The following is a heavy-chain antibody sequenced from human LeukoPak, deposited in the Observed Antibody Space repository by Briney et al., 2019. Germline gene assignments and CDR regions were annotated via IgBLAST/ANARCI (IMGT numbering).Heavy chain of an antibody. D-gene: IGHD4-23*01. CDR2: ISSSSSTI. V-gene: IGHV3-48*01. J-gene: IGHJ4*02. CDR1: GFTVSSNY. CDR3: AREYGSNY. Sequence: GGSLRLSCAASGFTVSSNYMSWVRQAPGKGLEWVSYISSSSSTIYYADSVKGRFTISRDNAKNSLYLQMNSLRAEDTAVYYCAREYGSNYWGQGTLVTVSS.